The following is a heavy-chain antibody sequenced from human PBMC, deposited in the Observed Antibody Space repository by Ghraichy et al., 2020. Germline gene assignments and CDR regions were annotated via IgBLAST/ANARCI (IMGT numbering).Heavy chain of an antibody. J-gene: IGHJ3*02. V-gene: IGHV3-11*06. CDR3: ARVSYCSSTSCYGAFDI. Sequence: GGSLRLSCAASGFTFSDYYMSWIRQAPGKGLEWVSYISSSSSYTNYADSVKGRFTISRDNAKNSLYLQMNSLRAEDTAVYYCARVSYCSSTSCYGAFDIWGQGTMVTVSS. CDR1: GFTFSDYY. CDR2: ISSSSSYT. D-gene: IGHD2-2*01.